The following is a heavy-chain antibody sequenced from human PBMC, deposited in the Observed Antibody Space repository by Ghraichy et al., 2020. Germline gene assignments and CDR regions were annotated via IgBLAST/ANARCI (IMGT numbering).Heavy chain of an antibody. V-gene: IGHV3-30-3*01. CDR1: GFTFSSYA. CDR2: ISYDGSNK. Sequence: GESLNISCAASGFTFSSYAMHWVRQAPGKGLEWVAVISYDGSNKYYADSVKGRFTISRDNSKNTLYLQMNSLRAEDTAVYYCARDGITGTTSAGWDYFDYWGQGTLVTVSS. CDR3: ARDGITGTTSAGWDYFDY. D-gene: IGHD1-20*01. J-gene: IGHJ4*02.